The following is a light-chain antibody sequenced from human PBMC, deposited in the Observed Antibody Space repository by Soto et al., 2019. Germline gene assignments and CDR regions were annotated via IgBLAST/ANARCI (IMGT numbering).Light chain of an antibody. V-gene: IGKV1-13*02. J-gene: IGKJ4*01. CDR2: DAS. CDR1: QGISSA. Sequence: AIQLTQSPSSLSASVGDRVTITCRASQGISSALAWYQQKPGKAPKLLIYDASSLESGVPSRFSGSGSGTDFTLTISSLQPEDFATYYCQQFNSYPPLLTCGGGTKVEIK. CDR3: QQFNSYPPLLT.